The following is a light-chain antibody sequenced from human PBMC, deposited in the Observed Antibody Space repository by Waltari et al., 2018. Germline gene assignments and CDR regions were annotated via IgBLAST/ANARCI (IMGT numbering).Light chain of an antibody. Sequence: QSALTQPRSVSGSPGQSVTISCTGTSNDVGGYNFVSWYQHHPGKDPKLIIYDVRRRPAEVPDGCAGSKADNTASLTVSVLQAEDEAEYYCCSFAGTYTWVFGGGTKLTVL. CDR1: SNDVGGYNF. CDR2: DVR. J-gene: IGLJ3*02. V-gene: IGLV2-11*01. CDR3: CSFAGTYTWV.